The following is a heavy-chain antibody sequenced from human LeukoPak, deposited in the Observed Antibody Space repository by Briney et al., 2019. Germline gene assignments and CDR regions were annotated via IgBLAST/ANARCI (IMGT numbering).Heavy chain of an antibody. CDR2: INHSGST. D-gene: IGHD3-3*01. J-gene: IGHJ4*02. CDR3: ARGRPIYYDFWSGYPPYYSDY. CDR1: GGSFSGYY. Sequence: SETLSLTCAVYGGSFSGYYWSWIRQPPGKGLEWIGEINHSGSTNYNPSLKSRVTISVDTSKNQFSLKLSSVTAADTAVYYCARGRPIYYDFWSGYPPYYSDYWGQGTLVTVSS. V-gene: IGHV4-34*01.